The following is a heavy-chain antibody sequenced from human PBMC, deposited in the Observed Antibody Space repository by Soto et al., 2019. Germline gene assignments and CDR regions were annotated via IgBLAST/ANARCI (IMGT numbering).Heavy chain of an antibody. CDR2: TYYRSKWYN. J-gene: IGHJ4*02. D-gene: IGHD6-19*01. CDR3: TRESMSGWSDF. CDR1: VDSVSSNSAS. Sequence: SQTLSLTCAISVDSVSSNSASWNCIRQSPSRGFEWLGRTYYRSKWYNDYAVSVKSRITINPDTSRNQFSLQLNSVTPDDTAVYYCTRESMSGWSDFWGQGTLVTVSS. V-gene: IGHV6-1*01.